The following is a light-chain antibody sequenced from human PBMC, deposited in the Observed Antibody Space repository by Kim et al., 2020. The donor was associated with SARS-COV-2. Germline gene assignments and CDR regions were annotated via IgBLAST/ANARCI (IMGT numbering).Light chain of an antibody. Sequence: ASVGDKVTIPGRASQNVSGWLNWYQQKPGKAPHLLIYRTSTLQTGVPPRCSGSASGTDFTLTINTLQPEDFATYYCQQSYNFPRTFGQGTKVDIK. CDR1: QNVSGW. V-gene: IGKV1-39*01. CDR2: RTS. CDR3: QQSYNFPRT. J-gene: IGKJ1*01.